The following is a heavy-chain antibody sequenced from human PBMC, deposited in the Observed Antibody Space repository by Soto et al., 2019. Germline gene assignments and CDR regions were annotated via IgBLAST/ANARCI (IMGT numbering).Heavy chain of an antibody. J-gene: IGHJ3*01. CDR2: IHSSGSS. V-gene: IGHV4-4*07. Sequence: SETLSLTCTVSGGSISSYYWNWIRQPAGKGLESIGRIHSSGSSSYNPSLKSRATMSVDTSNNQFFLKLNSVTAADTAVYYCARDHYDSSGYWSNALDSWGQGTMVTVS. D-gene: IGHD3-22*01. CDR1: GGSISSYY. CDR3: ARDHYDSSGYWSNALDS.